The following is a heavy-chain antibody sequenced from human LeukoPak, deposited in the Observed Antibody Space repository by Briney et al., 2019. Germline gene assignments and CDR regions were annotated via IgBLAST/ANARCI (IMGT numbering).Heavy chain of an antibody. Sequence: SETLSLTCTVSGGSISSYHWSWIRQPAGKGLEWIGHININEGPKYNPSLRSRVTMSADTSRNQFSLRLSSVTAADTAVYYCARAMGNYYDSSGYYYRNHAFDIWGQGTMVTVSS. D-gene: IGHD3-22*01. J-gene: IGHJ3*02. CDR2: ININEGP. CDR1: GGSISSYH. CDR3: ARAMGNYYDSSGYYYRNHAFDI. V-gene: IGHV4-4*07.